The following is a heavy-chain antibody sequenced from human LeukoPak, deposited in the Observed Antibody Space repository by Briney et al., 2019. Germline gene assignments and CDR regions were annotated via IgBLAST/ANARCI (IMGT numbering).Heavy chain of an antibody. Sequence: GGSLRLSCAASEFSVGSNYMTWVRQAPGKGLEWVSYISSSSSTIYYADSVKGRFTISRDNAKNSLYLQMNSLRAEDTAVYYCARGPPPFPEWELRPGDAFDIWGQGTMVTVSS. CDR1: EFSVGSNY. D-gene: IGHD1-26*01. CDR3: ARGPPPFPEWELRPGDAFDI. CDR2: ISSSSSTI. J-gene: IGHJ3*02. V-gene: IGHV3-48*01.